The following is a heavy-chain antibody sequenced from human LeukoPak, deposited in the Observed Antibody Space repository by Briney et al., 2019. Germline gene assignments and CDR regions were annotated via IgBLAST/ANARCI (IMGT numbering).Heavy chain of an antibody. D-gene: IGHD6-19*01. CDR2: ISGSGGST. J-gene: IGHJ6*02. CDR1: GFTFSSYA. CDR3: ARLVAGKIYYYGMDV. Sequence: PGGSLRLSCVASGFTFSSYALSWVRQAPGKGLEWVSGISGSGGSTYYADSVKGRFTISRDNSKNTLYLQMNSLRAEDTAVYYCARLVAGKIYYYGMDVWGQGTTVTVSS. V-gene: IGHV3-23*01.